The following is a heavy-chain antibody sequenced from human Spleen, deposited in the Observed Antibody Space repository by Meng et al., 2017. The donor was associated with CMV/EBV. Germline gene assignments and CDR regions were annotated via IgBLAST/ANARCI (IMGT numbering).Heavy chain of an antibody. V-gene: IGHV1-2*02. D-gene: IGHD3-3*01. J-gene: IGHJ4*02. Sequence: ASVKVSCKASGYTFTAHYIHWVRQAPGQGLEWMGWINPKSGGTHFAQKFQGRVTMTRDTSISTAYMELSSLRSDDTAVYYCARDRDTLVFGVITLSPGDYWGQGTLVTVSS. CDR1: GYTFTAHY. CDR2: INPKSGGT. CDR3: ARDRDTLVFGVITLSPGDY.